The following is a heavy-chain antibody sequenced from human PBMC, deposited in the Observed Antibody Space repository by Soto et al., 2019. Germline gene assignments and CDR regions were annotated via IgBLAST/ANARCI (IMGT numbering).Heavy chain of an antibody. D-gene: IGHD4-4*01. Sequence: PGGSLRLSCAASGFTFSSYAMSWVRQAPGKGLEWVSAISGSGGSTYYADSVKGRFTISRDNSKNTLYLQMNSLRAEDTAVYYCAKDLDYSPASDYYYGMDVWGQGPTVTVSS. CDR1: GFTFSSYA. J-gene: IGHJ6*02. CDR2: ISGSGGST. V-gene: IGHV3-23*01. CDR3: AKDLDYSPASDYYYGMDV.